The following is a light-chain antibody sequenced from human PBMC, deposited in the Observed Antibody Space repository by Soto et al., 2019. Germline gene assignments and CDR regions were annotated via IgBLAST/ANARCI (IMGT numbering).Light chain of an antibody. V-gene: IGKV1-39*01. CDR3: QQSFSIPFT. J-gene: IGKJ3*01. Sequence: DIQMTQSPSSLSATVGDRVTITCRASQTIGKYLNWYQQQPGKVPKLLIYDASYLQSGVPSRFSGSESGTDFTLNISDLRPEDFATYYFQQSFSIPFTFGPGTKVDIK. CDR2: DAS. CDR1: QTIGKY.